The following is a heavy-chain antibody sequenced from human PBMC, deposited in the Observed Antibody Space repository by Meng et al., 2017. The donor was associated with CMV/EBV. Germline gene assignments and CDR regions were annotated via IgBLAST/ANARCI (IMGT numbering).Heavy chain of an antibody. CDR2: INHSGST. Sequence: QEPLQQGGAGLVKPSETLSLTCAGYGGSFSCYYWSWFRQPPGKGLEWIREINHSGSTNYNPSLKSRVTISVDTSKNQFSLKLSSVTAADTAVYYCARVWDSGWDYWGQGTLVTVSS. J-gene: IGHJ4*02. V-gene: IGHV4-34*01. CDR1: GGSFSCYY. CDR3: ARVWDSGWDY. D-gene: IGHD3-22*01.